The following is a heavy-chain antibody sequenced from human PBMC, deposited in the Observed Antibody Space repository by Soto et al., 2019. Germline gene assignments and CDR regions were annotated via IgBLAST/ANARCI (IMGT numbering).Heavy chain of an antibody. CDR1: GFSFSSYT. CDR2: ITNRGTHT. J-gene: IGHJ5*01. D-gene: IGHD2-15*01. V-gene: IGHV3-21*01. CDR3: ARAHEVAWFDS. Sequence: PGGSVRLSCEASGFSFSSYTMNWVRQAPGKGLQWVSSITNRGTHTYSADSVKGRFAISRDNDKNSLYLQMNNLRAEDTAIYFCARAHEVAWFDSWGLGTLVTVSS.